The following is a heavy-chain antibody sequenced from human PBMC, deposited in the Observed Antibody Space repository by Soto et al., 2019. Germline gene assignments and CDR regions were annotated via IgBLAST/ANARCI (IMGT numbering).Heavy chain of an antibody. J-gene: IGHJ4*02. Sequence: QVQLVQSGAEQMKPGASMKLSCQASGYAFNTYVIHWLRQAPGQRPEWMGWINPGTGDTKYSQIFQGRVTMTRDTVASTAFMELSSRRAEDTSVYYCARSAYGSAIFFDYWGQGSLVTVSA. CDR2: INPGTGDT. V-gene: IGHV1-3*05. CDR1: GYAFNTYV. D-gene: IGHD3-10*01. CDR3: ARSAYGSAIFFDY.